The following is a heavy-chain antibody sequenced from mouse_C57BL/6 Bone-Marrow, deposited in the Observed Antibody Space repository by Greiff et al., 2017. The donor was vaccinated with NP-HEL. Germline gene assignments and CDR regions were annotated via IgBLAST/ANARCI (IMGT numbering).Heavy chain of an antibody. V-gene: IGHV6-3*01. CDR2: IRLKSDNYAT. D-gene: IGHD4-1*01. Sequence: EVKLVESGGGLVQPGGSMKLSCVASVFTFSNYWMNWVRQSPEKGLEWVAQIRLKSDNYATHYAESVKGRFTISRDDSKSSVYLQMNNLRAEDTGIYYCTEGIWYWAFDYWGQGTTLTVSS. CDR1: VFTFSNYW. CDR3: TEGIWYWAFDY. J-gene: IGHJ2*01.